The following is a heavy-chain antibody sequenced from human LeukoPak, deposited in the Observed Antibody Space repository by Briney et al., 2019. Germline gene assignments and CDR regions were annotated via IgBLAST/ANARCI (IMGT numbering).Heavy chain of an antibody. CDR2: INAGNGNT. J-gene: IGHJ4*02. CDR1: GGTFSSYA. Sequence: GASVKVSCKASGGTFSSYAISWVRQAPGQRLEWMGWINAGNGNTKYSQKFQGRVTITRDTSASTAYMELSSLRSEDTAVYYCARVYGYSSSWDWFDYWGQGTLVTVSS. V-gene: IGHV1-3*01. CDR3: ARVYGYSSSWDWFDY. D-gene: IGHD6-13*01.